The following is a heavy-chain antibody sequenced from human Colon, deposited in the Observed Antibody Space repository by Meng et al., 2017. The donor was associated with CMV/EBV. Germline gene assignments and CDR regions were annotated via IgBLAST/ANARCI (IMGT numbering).Heavy chain of an antibody. Sequence: VYGGSFAGYYWAWIRQPPGRGLEWTGEINHSGTTNYNPSLKSRVTISLDTSKNQVSLKLNSVTAADTAVYYCARGKRSYSSTWIDSWGQGTLVTVSS. CDR1: GGSFAGYY. CDR2: INHSGTT. CDR3: ARGKRSYSSTWIDS. J-gene: IGHJ4*02. V-gene: IGHV4-34*01. D-gene: IGHD6-13*01.